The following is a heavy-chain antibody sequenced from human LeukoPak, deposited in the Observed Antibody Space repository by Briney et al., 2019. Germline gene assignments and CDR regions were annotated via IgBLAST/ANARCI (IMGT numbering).Heavy chain of an antibody. V-gene: IGHV4-39*07. CDR1: GVSISSSNSY. Sequence: SETLSLTCTVSGVSISSSNSYWGWIRQPPGKGLEWIGEINHSGSTNYNPSLKSRVTISVDTSKNQFSLKLSSVTAADTAVYYCARGLVYGGNGDDAFDIWGQGTMVTVSS. J-gene: IGHJ3*02. CDR2: INHSGST. CDR3: ARGLVYGGNGDDAFDI. D-gene: IGHD4-23*01.